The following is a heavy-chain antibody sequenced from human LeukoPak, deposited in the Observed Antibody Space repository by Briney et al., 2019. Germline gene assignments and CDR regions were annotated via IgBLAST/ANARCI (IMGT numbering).Heavy chain of an antibody. CDR1: GGTSSSYA. V-gene: IGHV1-69*06. J-gene: IGHJ4*02. CDR3: ARAPVWLVSPLDY. Sequence: SVKVSCKASGGTSSSYAISWVRQAPGQGLEWMGGIIPIFGTANYAQKFQGRVTITADKSTSTAYMELSSLRSEDTAVYYCARAPVWLVSPLDYWGQGTLVTVSS. CDR2: IIPIFGTA. D-gene: IGHD5-18*01.